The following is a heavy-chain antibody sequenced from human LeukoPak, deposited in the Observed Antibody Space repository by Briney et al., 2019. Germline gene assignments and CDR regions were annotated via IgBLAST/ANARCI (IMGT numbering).Heavy chain of an antibody. V-gene: IGHV3-15*01. D-gene: IGHD5-12*01. CDR3: TTGFRATDSDY. Sequence: GGSLRLSCAASGFTFSSSAMSWVRQAPGKGLEWVGRIKSKTDGGTTDYAAPVKGRFTISTDDSKNTLYLQMNSLKTEDTGVYYCTTGFRATDSDYWGQGTLVTVSS. CDR1: GFTFSSSA. J-gene: IGHJ4*02. CDR2: IKSKTDGGTT.